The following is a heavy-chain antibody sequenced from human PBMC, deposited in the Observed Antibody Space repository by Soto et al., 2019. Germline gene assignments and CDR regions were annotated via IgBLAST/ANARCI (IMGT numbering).Heavy chain of an antibody. CDR3: AKVVIAVAGTGDAFDI. CDR1: GFTFSSYG. J-gene: IGHJ3*02. V-gene: IGHV3-30*18. D-gene: IGHD6-19*01. CDR2: ISYDGSNK. Sequence: QVQLVESGGGVVQPGRSLRLSCAASGFTFSSYGMHWVRQAPGKGLEWVAVISYDGSNKYYADSVKGRFTISRDNSKNTLYLQMNSLRAEDTAVYYCAKVVIAVAGTGDAFDIGGQVTMVTVSS.